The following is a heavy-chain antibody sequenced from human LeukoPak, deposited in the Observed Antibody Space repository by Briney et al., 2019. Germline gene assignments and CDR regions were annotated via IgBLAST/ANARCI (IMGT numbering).Heavy chain of an antibody. D-gene: IGHD3-9*01. J-gene: IGHJ3*02. CDR1: GGSISSYY. CDR2: IYYSGST. Sequence: SETLSLTCTVSGGSISSYYWSWIRQPPGKGLEWIGYIYYSGSTNYNPSLKSRVTISVDTSKNQFSLKLSSVTAADTAVYYCARPRAQDILTGYYSADAFDIWGQGTMVTVSS. CDR3: ARPRAQDILTGYYSADAFDI. V-gene: IGHV4-59*12.